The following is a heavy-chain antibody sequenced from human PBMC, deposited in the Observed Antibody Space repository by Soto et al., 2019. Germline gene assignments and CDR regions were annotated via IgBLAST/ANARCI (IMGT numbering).Heavy chain of an antibody. CDR3: ASEYCGGGSSSLPPDFYFAS. Sequence: ASVKVSCKASGYTFTSYGISWVRQAPGQGLEWMGWISAYNGNTNYAQKLQGRVTMTTDTSTSTAYMELRSLRSDDTAVYYCASEYCGGGSSSLPPDFYFASGGKEPRATVPS. V-gene: IGHV1-18*01. D-gene: IGHD2-21*01. CDR2: ISAYNGNT. J-gene: IGHJ4*02. CDR1: GYTFTSYG.